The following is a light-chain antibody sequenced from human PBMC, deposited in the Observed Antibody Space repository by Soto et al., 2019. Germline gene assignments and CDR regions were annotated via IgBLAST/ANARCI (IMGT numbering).Light chain of an antibody. V-gene: IGKV3-20*01. CDR1: QSVSTNY. CDR3: QHYSSSPPEFT. J-gene: IGKJ3*01. Sequence: EIVLTQSPATLSLSPGERATLSCRASQSVSTNYLAWYKQRPGQAPRLLIFGASYRATGIPDRFSGSGSGTDFALTISRLEPEDFAVYYCQHYSSSPPEFTFGPGTKVDSK. CDR2: GAS.